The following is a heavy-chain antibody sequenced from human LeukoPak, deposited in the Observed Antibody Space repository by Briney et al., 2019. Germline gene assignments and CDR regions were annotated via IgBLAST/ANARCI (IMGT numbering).Heavy chain of an antibody. V-gene: IGHV3-48*02. CDR2: ISSSSSTI. D-gene: IGHD2-2*01. CDR3: ARVEDCSSTSCYRFVYYYYGMDV. Sequence: GGSLRLSCAASGFTFSSHSMNWVRQAPGKGLEWVSDISSSSSTIYYADSVKGRFTNYRENAKTSLYLQMNSLRDEDTAVYYCARVEDCSSTSCYRFVYYYYGMDVWGQGTTVTVSS. CDR1: GFTFSSHS. J-gene: IGHJ6*02.